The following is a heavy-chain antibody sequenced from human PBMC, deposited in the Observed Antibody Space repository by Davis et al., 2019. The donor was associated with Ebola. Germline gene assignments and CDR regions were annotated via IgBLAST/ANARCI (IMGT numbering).Heavy chain of an antibody. Sequence: HTGGSLRLSCAASGFTFSSYSMNWVRQAPGKGLVWVSRINSDGSSTSYADSVKGRFTISRDNAKNTLYLQMNSLRAEDTAVYYCARGRVVVVPHTYYYGMDVWGQGTTVTVSS. CDR2: INSDGSST. V-gene: IGHV3-74*01. CDR1: GFTFSSYS. J-gene: IGHJ6*02. D-gene: IGHD2-15*01. CDR3: ARGRVVVVPHTYYYGMDV.